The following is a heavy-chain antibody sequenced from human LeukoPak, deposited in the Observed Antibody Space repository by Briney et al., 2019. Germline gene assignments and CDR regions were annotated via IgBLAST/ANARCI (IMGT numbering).Heavy chain of an antibody. V-gene: IGHV4-30-2*01. CDR3: ARDDGGPIRFYDY. CDR2: IYHSGST. J-gene: IGHJ4*02. D-gene: IGHD3-3*01. CDR1: GGSISSGGYY. Sequence: PSETLSLTCTVSGGSISSGGYYWSWIRQPPGKGLKWIGYIYHSGSTYYNPSLKSRVTISVDRSKNQFSLKLSSVTAADTAVYYCARDDGGPIRFYDYWGQGTLVTVSS.